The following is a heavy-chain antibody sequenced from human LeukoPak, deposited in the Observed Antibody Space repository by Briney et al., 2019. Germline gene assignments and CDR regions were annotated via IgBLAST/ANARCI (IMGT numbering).Heavy chain of an antibody. Sequence: ASVKVSCKASGYTFTGYYMHWVRQAPGQGLEWMGWINPNSGGTNYAQKFQGRVTMTRDTSISTAYMELSRLRSDDTAVYYCAREMITIFGDYYYYYYGMDVWGQGTTVTVSS. D-gene: IGHD3-3*01. V-gene: IGHV1-2*02. J-gene: IGHJ6*02. CDR3: AREMITIFGDYYYYYYGMDV. CDR2: INPNSGGT. CDR1: GYTFTGYY.